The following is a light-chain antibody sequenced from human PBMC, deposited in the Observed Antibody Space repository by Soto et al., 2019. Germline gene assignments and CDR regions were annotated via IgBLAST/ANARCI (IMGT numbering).Light chain of an antibody. V-gene: IGLV2-11*01. CDR1: SRDVGGYNS. CDR2: DVG. CDR3: CSYAGSKTLYV. J-gene: IGLJ1*01. Sequence: QSALTQPRSVSGSPGQAVTISCTGTSRDVGGYNSVSWYRQKPGKAPDLIIYDVGQRPSGVPDRFSGSKSGNSASLTISGLQTKDEAYYYCCSYAGSKTLYVFGSGTKVTVL.